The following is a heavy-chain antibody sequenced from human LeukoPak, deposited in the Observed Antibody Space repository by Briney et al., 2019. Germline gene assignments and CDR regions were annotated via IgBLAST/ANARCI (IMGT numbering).Heavy chain of an antibody. CDR1: GYTFTGYY. D-gene: IGHD1-26*01. V-gene: IGHV1-2*02. CDR3: ARDRFRELRRGWFDP. Sequence: GASVKVSCKASGYTFTGYYMRWVRQAPGQGLEWMGWINPNSGGTNYAQKFQGRVTMTRDTSISTAYMELSRLRSDDTAVYYCARDRFRELRRGWFDPWGQGTLVTVSS. J-gene: IGHJ5*02. CDR2: INPNSGGT.